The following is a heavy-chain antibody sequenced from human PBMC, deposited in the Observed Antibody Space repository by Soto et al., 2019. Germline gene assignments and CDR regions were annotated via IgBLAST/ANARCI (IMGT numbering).Heavy chain of an antibody. CDR3: AHRRYNNKSFNWVPFDAFGI. V-gene: IGHV2-5*02. CDR2: IYWDDDK. Sequence: QITLKESGPTLVKPTQTLTLTCTFSGFSLSTSGMGVGWIRQPPGKALEWLALIYWDDDKRYSPSLKSRLTITKDTSKKQVVLTMTNMDPVDTGTYYCAHRRYNNKSFNWVPFDAFGIWGQGTMVTVSS. J-gene: IGHJ3*02. D-gene: IGHD2-2*02. CDR1: GFSLSTSGMG.